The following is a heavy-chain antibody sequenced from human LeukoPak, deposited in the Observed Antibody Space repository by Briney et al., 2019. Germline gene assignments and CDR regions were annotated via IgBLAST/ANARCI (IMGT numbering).Heavy chain of an antibody. CDR1: DKSGSGYY. Sequence: SETLSLTCAVYDKSGSGYYWTWFRQVPGKGLEWIGEIDQSGSTNYNPSLKGRVIISVDTSKSQFSLKMTSVTAADTGLYYCARGVDYWGQGTVVTVSS. J-gene: IGHJ4*02. CDR2: IDQSGST. V-gene: IGHV4-34*01. CDR3: ARGVDY.